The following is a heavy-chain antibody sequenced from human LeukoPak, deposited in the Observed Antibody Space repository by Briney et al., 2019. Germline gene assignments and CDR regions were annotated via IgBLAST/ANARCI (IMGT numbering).Heavy chain of an antibody. D-gene: IGHD3-16*01. CDR3: ARHMLITPFDS. Sequence: GGSLRLSCAASGFPFRDYYFSWVRQAPGQGPEWLSFISASGNIIHYEDSVKGRFTISRDDAKNSVFLQMDSLRTEDTALYYCARHMLITPFDSRGQGTLVTVS. V-gene: IGHV3-11*01. CDR2: ISASGNII. CDR1: GFPFRDYY. J-gene: IGHJ4*02.